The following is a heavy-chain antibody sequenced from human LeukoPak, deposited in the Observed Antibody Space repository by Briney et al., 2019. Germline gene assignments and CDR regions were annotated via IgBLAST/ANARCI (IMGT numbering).Heavy chain of an antibody. CDR3: ARALLHGSGSSPFDP. V-gene: IGHV1-18*01. CDR1: GYTFTSYA. J-gene: IGHJ5*02. Sequence: ASVKVSCKASGYTFTSYAMNWVRQAPGQGLEWMGWISAYNGNTNYAQKLQGRVTMTTDTSTTTAYMEMRSLRSDDTAVYYCARALLHGSGSSPFDPWGQGTLVIVSS. CDR2: ISAYNGNT. D-gene: IGHD3-10*01.